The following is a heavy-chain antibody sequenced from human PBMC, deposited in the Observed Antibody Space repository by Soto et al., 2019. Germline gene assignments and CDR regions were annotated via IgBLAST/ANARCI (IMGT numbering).Heavy chain of an antibody. CDR1: GGSVSSGSYY. CDR3: ARVVVGYSPNFDS. J-gene: IGHJ4*02. CDR2: IYYSGST. V-gene: IGHV4-61*01. Sequence: PSETLSLTCTVSGGSVSSGSYYWSWIRQPPGKGLEWIGYIYYSGSTNYNPSLKSRVTISVDTSKNQFSLKLSSVTAADTAVYYCARVVVGYSPNFDSWGQGTLVTVSS. D-gene: IGHD2-15*01.